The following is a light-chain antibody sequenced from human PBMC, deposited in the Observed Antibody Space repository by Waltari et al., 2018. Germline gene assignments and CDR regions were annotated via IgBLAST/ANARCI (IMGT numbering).Light chain of an antibody. J-gene: IGLJ2*01. CDR3: SSYAGNNILV. Sequence: QSALTQPGSMSGSPGQSITISCTGTSSDVGAYDSVNWYQQPPGKAPKLMIHSVDSRPSGISNRFSGSKSGNTASLTISGLQAEDEADYFCSSYAGNNILVFGGGTEVTVL. V-gene: IGLV2-14*03. CDR1: SSDVGAYDS. CDR2: SVD.